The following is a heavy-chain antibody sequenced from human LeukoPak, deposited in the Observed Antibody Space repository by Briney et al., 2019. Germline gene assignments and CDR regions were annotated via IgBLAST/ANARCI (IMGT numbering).Heavy chain of an antibody. CDR2: IYHSGTTYSGST. J-gene: IGHJ4*02. V-gene: IGHV4-39*07. CDR1: GASMSNYY. D-gene: IGHD5-18*01. CDR3: ARAGGYGLIDY. Sequence: PSETLSLTCNVSGASMSNYYWVWIRQPPGKGLEWIWSIYHSGTTYSGSTYYNPSLKSRVTISLDTSKNQFSLKVGSMTAADTAVYYCARAGGYGLIDYWGQGTMVTVSS.